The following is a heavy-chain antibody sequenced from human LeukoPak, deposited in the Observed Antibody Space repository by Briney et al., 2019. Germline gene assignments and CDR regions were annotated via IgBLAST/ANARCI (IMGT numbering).Heavy chain of an antibody. Sequence: GGSLRLSCAASGFTFSTYWMHWVRQAPGKGRVWVSRINSDGSRTTYADSVKGRFTISRDNAKNTLYLQMNSLTAEDTALYYCARSKYSASHVDYWGQGTLVTVSS. CDR1: GFTFSTYW. CDR2: INSDGSRT. V-gene: IGHV3-74*01. J-gene: IGHJ4*02. D-gene: IGHD1-26*01. CDR3: ARSKYSASHVDY.